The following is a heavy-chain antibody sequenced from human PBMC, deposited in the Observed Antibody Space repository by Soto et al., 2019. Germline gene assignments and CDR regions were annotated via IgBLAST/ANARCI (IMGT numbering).Heavy chain of an antibody. CDR1: GGSISSGGYY. Sequence: SETLSLTCTVSGGSISSGGYYWSWIRQHPGKGLEWIGYIYYSGSTYYNPSLKSRVTISVDTSKSQFSLKLSSVTAADTAVYYCARDRVPYGDYYYGMDVWGQGTTVTVSS. V-gene: IGHV4-31*03. CDR2: IYYSGST. J-gene: IGHJ6*02. CDR3: ARDRVPYGDYYYGMDV. D-gene: IGHD4-17*01.